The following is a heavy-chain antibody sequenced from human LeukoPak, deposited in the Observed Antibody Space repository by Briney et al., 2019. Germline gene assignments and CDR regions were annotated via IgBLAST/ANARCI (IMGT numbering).Heavy chain of an antibody. D-gene: IGHD4-17*01. CDR1: GGSISSSSYY. Sequence: SETLSLTCAASGGSISSSSYYWGWIRQPPGKGLEWIGSIYYSGITYYNPSLKRRVTISVDTSKNNFSLKLSSVTAADTAVYYCARRPRQYGAFDIWGQGTMVTVSS. V-gene: IGHV4-39*02. CDR3: ARRPRQYGAFDI. CDR2: IYYSGIT. J-gene: IGHJ3*02.